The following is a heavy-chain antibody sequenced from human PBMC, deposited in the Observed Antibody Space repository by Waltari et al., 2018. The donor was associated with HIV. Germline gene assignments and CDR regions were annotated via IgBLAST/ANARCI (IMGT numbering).Heavy chain of an antibody. CDR1: GFTFTSYW. CDR2: IKQDGSEK. CDR3: ARDGDYGGSCHSY. J-gene: IGHJ4*02. V-gene: IGHV3-7*01. D-gene: IGHD2-15*01. Sequence: EVQLVESGGGLVQPGGYLRLSCAASGFTFTSYWLSWVPQAPGKGLEWVANIKQDGSEKYYVDSVKGRFTISRDNAKNSLYLQMNSLRAEDTAVYYCARDGDYGGSCHSYWGQGTLVTVSS.